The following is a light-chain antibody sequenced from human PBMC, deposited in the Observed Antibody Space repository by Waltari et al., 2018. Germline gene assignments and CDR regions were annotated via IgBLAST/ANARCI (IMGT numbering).Light chain of an antibody. J-gene: IGKJ1*01. CDR3: HQSSSLPWT. V-gene: IGKV6D-21*02. CDR2: YAS. CDR1: QRIGSN. Sequence: DIVLTQSPDFQSVTPKEKVTIPCRASQRIGSNLHWYQQKPDQSPKLLIKYASQSIAGVPSRFTGSGSGTDFTLTINSLEAEDGAAYYCHQSSSLPWTFGQGTKVEIK.